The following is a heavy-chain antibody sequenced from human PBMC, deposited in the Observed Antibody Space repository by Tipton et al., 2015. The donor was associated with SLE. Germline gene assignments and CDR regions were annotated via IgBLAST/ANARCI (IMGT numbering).Heavy chain of an antibody. Sequence: SLRLSCAASGFTFSRYAMHWVRQAPGKGLEWMAVISYDANNKYYADSVKGRFTISRDNSKNTLYLQMNSLISEDTAVYYCAKAPGAGGYFDYWGQGTLVIVSS. V-gene: IGHV3-30-3*01. D-gene: IGHD1-14*01. CDR1: GFTFSRYA. J-gene: IGHJ4*02. CDR2: ISYDANNK. CDR3: AKAPGAGGYFDY.